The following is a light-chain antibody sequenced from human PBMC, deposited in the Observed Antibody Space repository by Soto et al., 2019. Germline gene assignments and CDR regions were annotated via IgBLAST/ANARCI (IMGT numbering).Light chain of an antibody. Sequence: EVLKAQSRATLSVSPGARATRSCRASQSVRSNLAWYQQKPGQAPRLLVYGASTRATGIPARFSGSGSGTDFTLTISRLEPEDFAVYYCQQYGSSGTFGQGTKVDIK. CDR3: QQYGSSGT. V-gene: IGKV3-15*01. CDR2: GAS. J-gene: IGKJ1*01. CDR1: QSVRSN.